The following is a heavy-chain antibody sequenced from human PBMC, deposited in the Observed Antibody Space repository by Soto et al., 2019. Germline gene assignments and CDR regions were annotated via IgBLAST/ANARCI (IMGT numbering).Heavy chain of an antibody. CDR3: ASLPDYGVPKVGF. CDR2: IYYSGST. CDR1: GGSISSYY. D-gene: IGHD4-17*01. V-gene: IGHV4-59*08. Sequence: PSETLSLTCTVSGGSISSYYWSWIRQPPGKGLEWIGYIYYSGSTNYNPSLKSRVTISVDTSKNHFSLKLTSMTAADTAVYYCASLPDYGVPKVGFWGQGILVTVSS. J-gene: IGHJ4*02.